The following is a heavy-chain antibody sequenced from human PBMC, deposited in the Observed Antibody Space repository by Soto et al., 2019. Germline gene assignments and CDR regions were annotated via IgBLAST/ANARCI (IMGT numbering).Heavy chain of an antibody. CDR1: GFTFSSYS. Sequence: GGSLRLSCAASGFTFSSYSMNWVRQAPGKGLEWVSSISSSSSYIYYADSVKGRFTISRDNAKNSLYLQMNSLRAEDTAVYCCASLSSSISDLDYWGQGTLVTVSS. CDR3: ASLSSSISDLDY. CDR2: ISSSSSYI. J-gene: IGHJ4*02. V-gene: IGHV3-21*01. D-gene: IGHD6-6*01.